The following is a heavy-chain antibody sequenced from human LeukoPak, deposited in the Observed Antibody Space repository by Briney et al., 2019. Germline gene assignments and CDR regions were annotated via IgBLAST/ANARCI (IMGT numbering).Heavy chain of an antibody. CDR2: IWYVGSNK. CDR1: GFTFSSYG. Sequence: PVRSLRLSCAAPGFTFSSYGMHWVRPGPGKGLGWVAVIWYVGSNKYYADSVKGGFTISRGNSKNTLYPQMNSLRAEDTVVNYCARDRGPYVLLWFGELNWFDPWGQGTLVTVSS. D-gene: IGHD3-10*01. V-gene: IGHV3-33*01. J-gene: IGHJ5*02. CDR3: ARDRGPYVLLWFGELNWFDP.